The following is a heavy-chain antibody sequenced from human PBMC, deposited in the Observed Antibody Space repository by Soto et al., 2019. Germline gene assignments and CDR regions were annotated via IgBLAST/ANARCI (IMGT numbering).Heavy chain of an antibody. CDR2: IRGKAYGGTT. J-gene: IGHJ6*03. Sequence: PGGSLRLSCTASGFTFGDYAMSWFRQAPGKGLEWVGFIRGKAYGGTTEYAASVKGRFTISRDDSRTIASLQMNSLKTEDTAVYYCTRGLSVTTRLWYYYYMDVWGKGTTVTVSS. D-gene: IGHD4-4*01. CDR1: GFTFGDYA. V-gene: IGHV3-49*03. CDR3: TRGLSVTTRLWYYYYMDV.